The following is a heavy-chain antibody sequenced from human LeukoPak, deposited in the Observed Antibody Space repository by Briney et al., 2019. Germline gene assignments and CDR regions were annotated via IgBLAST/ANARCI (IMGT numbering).Heavy chain of an antibody. V-gene: IGHV1-18*01. Sequence: ASVKVSCKASGYTFTSYGISWVRQAPGQGLEWMGWISAYDGNTNYAQKLQGRVTMTTDTSTSTAYMELRSLRSDDTAVYYCARDPALGYTSGWYNWFDPWGQGTLVTVSS. CDR2: ISAYDGNT. CDR1: GYTFTSYG. D-gene: IGHD6-19*01. J-gene: IGHJ5*02. CDR3: ARDPALGYTSGWYNWFDP.